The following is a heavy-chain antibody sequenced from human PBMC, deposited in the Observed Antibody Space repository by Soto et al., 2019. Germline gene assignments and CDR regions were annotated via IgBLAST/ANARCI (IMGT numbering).Heavy chain of an antibody. Sequence: PGWSLRLSCASSVFSFSTYAMTWVRQAPGKGLEWVSVVSGSGDTSYYAESVKDRFTISRDNSKNTLYLEMNSLRGDDTAVYYCAKVYGSGSRPYYYGMDVWGQGTTVTVSS. CDR1: VFSFSTYA. CDR2: VSGSGDTS. J-gene: IGHJ6*02. CDR3: AKVYGSGSRPYYYGMDV. V-gene: IGHV3-23*01. D-gene: IGHD2-15*01.